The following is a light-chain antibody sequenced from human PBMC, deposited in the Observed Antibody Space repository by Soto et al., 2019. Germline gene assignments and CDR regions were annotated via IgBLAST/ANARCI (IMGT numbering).Light chain of an antibody. CDR1: QSLLHTDGYNY. Sequence: MTQSPLSLPVTPGEPASISCRSSQSLLHTDGYNYLDWYQQKPGKAPKLLIYAASSLQSGVPSRFGGSGSGTEFTLTISSLQPDDFATYYCQQSYSTTWTFGQGTKVDIK. J-gene: IGKJ1*01. CDR3: QQSYSTTWT. V-gene: IGKV1-39*01. CDR2: AAS.